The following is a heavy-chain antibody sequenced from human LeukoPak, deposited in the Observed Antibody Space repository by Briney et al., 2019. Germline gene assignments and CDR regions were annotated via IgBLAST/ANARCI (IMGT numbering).Heavy chain of an antibody. V-gene: IGHV1-24*01. CDR1: GYTLTELS. J-gene: IGHJ6*03. D-gene: IGHD2-2*02. Sequence: ASVKVSCKVSGYTLTELSMHWVRQAPGKGLEWMGGFDPEDGETIYAQKFQGRVTMTEDTSTDTAYMELSSLRSEDTAVYYCARVDQLLYGRYYYYYMDVWGKGTTVTVSS. CDR3: ARVDQLLYGRYYYYYMDV. CDR2: FDPEDGET.